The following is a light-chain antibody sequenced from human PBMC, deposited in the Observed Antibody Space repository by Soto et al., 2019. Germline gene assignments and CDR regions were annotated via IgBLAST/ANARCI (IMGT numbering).Light chain of an antibody. CDR3: AAWDDSLNGWV. J-gene: IGLJ3*02. V-gene: IGLV1-44*01. Sequence: QAVVTQSPSASGTPGQNVTISCSGSISNIGSNTVNWFQHLPATAPKLLIYSNNERPSGVPDRISGSKSGTSASLAISGLQSEDEADYFCAAWDDSLNGWVFGGGTKLTVL. CDR2: SNN. CDR1: ISNIGSNT.